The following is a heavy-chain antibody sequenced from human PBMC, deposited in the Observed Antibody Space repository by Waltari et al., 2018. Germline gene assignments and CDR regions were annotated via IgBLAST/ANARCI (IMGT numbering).Heavy chain of an antibody. V-gene: IGHV4-39*01. Sequence: QLQLQESGPGLVKPPETLSLTCTVSGGSISSSSFYWGWIRQSPEKGLEWIGSIFYGGSTYDNPSLKSRVTMSIDTSRNQFSLKLNSVTAADTAVYYCARHLGGTYHFDSWGQGTLVTVSS. CDR3: ARHLGGTYHFDS. CDR2: IFYGGST. D-gene: IGHD1-26*01. CDR1: GGSISSSSFY. J-gene: IGHJ4*02.